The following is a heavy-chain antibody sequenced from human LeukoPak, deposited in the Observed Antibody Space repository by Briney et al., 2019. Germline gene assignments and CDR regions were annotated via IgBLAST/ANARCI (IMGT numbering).Heavy chain of an antibody. D-gene: IGHD3-22*01. CDR2: ISAYNGNT. CDR1: GYTFTSYG. Sequence: ASVKVSCKASGYTFTSYGISWVRQAPGQGLEWMGWISAYNGNTGYAQKFQGRVTMTRNTSISTAYMELSSLRSEDTAVYYCARGNYYDSSGYYTDNYYYYGMDVWGQGTTVTVSS. J-gene: IGHJ6*02. V-gene: IGHV1-8*02. CDR3: ARGNYYDSSGYYTDNYYYYGMDV.